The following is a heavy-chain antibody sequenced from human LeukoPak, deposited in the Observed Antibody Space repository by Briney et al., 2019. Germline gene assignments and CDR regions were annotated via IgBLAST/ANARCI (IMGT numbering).Heavy chain of an antibody. CDR3: VRNIQRSGSYAFDI. Sequence: ASLKVSCKASGYTFTRYGISWVRPAPGQGLEWMGWISAYNGNTNYAQKVQDRVTMTTDASTSTAYMELRSLRSDDTAVYYCVRNIQRSGSYAFDIWGQGTMVTVSS. D-gene: IGHD1-26*01. CDR1: GYTFTRYG. J-gene: IGHJ3*02. V-gene: IGHV1-18*01. CDR2: ISAYNGNT.